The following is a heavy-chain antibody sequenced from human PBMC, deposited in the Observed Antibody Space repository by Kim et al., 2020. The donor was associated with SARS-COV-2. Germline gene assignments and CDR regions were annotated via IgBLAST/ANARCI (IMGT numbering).Heavy chain of an antibody. Sequence: GGSLRLSCAASGFTFSDHYMTWIRQAPGRGLEWVSYISGSGSDINYADSVKGRFTISRDNAKNSLYLQMNSLRVEDTAVYYCSRDPRRVDYWGQGTLVTVSS. D-gene: IGHD6-13*01. J-gene: IGHJ4*02. CDR3: SRDPRRVDY. CDR1: GFTFSDHY. CDR2: ISGSGSDI. V-gene: IGHV3-11*01.